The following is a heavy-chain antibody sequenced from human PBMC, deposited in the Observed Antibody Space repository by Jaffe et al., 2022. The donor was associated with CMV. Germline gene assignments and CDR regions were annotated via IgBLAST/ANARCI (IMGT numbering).Heavy chain of an antibody. V-gene: IGHV3-49*04. J-gene: IGHJ4*02. CDR3: TRDLVVVVAAIFLFDY. D-gene: IGHD2-15*01. Sequence: EVQLVESGGGLVQPGRSLRLSCTASGFTFGDYAMSWVRQAPGKGLEWVGFIRSKAYGGTTEYAASVKGRFTISRDDSKSIAYLQMNSLKTEDTAVYYCTRDLVVVVAAIFLFDYWGQGTLVTVSS. CDR2: IRSKAYGGTT. CDR1: GFTFGDYA.